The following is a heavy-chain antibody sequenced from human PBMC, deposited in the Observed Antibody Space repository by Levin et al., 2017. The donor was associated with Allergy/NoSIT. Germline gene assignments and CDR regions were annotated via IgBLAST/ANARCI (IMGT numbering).Heavy chain of an antibody. V-gene: IGHV4-59*01. Sequence: ASETLSLTCTVSGGSIRNYYWTWIRQPPGKGLEWIGYIYFSGSTNYNPSLKSRVTISVDTSKNQLSLKLRSVTAADTAVYYCARLPPVAAGTSWFHPWGQGTLVTVSS. D-gene: IGHD6-13*01. J-gene: IGHJ5*02. CDR3: ARLPPVAAGTSWFHP. CDR1: GGSIRNYY. CDR2: IYFSGST.